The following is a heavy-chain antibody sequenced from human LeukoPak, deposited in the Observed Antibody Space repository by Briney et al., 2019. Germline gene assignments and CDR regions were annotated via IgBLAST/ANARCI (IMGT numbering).Heavy chain of an antibody. CDR3: ARGIRICSSTSCLVY. J-gene: IGHJ4*02. CDR2: INPNSGGT. Sequence: ASVKVSCKASGYTFTGHYMHWVRQAPGQGLEWMGWINPNSGGTNYAQKFQGRVTMTRDTSISTAYMELSRLRSDDTAVYYCARGIRICSSTSCLVYWGQGTLVTVSS. CDR1: GYTFTGHY. V-gene: IGHV1-2*02. D-gene: IGHD2-2*01.